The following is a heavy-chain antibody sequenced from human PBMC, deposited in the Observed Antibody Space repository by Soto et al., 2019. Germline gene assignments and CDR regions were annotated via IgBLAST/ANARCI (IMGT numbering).Heavy chain of an antibody. Sequence: ASVKVSCKASGYTFTSHYIHWVRQAPGQGLEWMGVINPSGGSTNYAQKFQGRATMTRDTSTSTVYMDLRSLRSEDTAVYYCARPRLDGGNSGHAFDIWGQGTMVTVSS. V-gene: IGHV1-46*01. J-gene: IGHJ3*02. CDR2: INPSGGST. CDR3: ARPRLDGGNSGHAFDI. D-gene: IGHD2-21*02. CDR1: GYTFTSHY.